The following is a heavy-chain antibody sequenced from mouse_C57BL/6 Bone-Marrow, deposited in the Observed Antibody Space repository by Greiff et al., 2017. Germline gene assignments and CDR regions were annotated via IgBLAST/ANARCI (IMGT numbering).Heavy chain of an antibody. V-gene: IGHV1-75*01. D-gene: IGHD1-1*01. CDR1: GYTFTDYY. Sequence: QVQLQQSGPELVKPGASVKISCKASGYTFTDYYINWVKQRPGQGLEWIGWIFPGSGSTYYNEKFKGKATLTVDKSSSTAYMLLSSLASEDSAVYFCGRGGGSSPYWYFDVWGTGTTVTVAS. CDR2: IFPGSGST. J-gene: IGHJ1*03. CDR3: GRGGGSSPYWYFDV.